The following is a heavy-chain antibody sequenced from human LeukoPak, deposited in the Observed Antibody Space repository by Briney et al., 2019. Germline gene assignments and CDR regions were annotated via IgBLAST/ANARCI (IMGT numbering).Heavy chain of an antibody. CDR3: ARGSRFFDTSDFDD. J-gene: IGHJ4*02. V-gene: IGHV4-34*01. CDR2: INHSRIT. CDR1: GGSFSDNY. Sequence: SETLSLTCAVYGGSFSDNYWSWIRQPPGKGLEWIGEINHSRITHYKPSLKSRVSMSLDTSKNHFSLKLTSVTAADTAVYYCARGSRFFDTSDFDDWGKGTLVTVSS. D-gene: IGHD3-9*01.